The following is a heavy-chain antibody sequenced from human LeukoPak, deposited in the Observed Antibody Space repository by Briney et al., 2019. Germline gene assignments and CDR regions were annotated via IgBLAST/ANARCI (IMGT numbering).Heavy chain of an antibody. CDR1: GGSVSSGSYY. CDR3: AREFAGYCSGGSCHYFDY. CDR2: IYYSGST. D-gene: IGHD2-15*01. Sequence: SETLSLTCTVSGGSVSSGSYYWSWIRQPPGKGLEWIGYIYYSGSTNYNPSLKSRVTISVDTSKNQFPLKLSSVTAADTAVYYCAREFAGYCSGGSCHYFDYWGQGTLVTVSS. V-gene: IGHV4-61*01. J-gene: IGHJ4*02.